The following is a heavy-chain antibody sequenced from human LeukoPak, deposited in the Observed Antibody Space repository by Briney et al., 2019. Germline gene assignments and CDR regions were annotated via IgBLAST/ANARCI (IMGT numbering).Heavy chain of an antibody. D-gene: IGHD2-2*02. CDR2: IRYDGSEK. Sequence: GGSLRLSCAASGFTFSRHGMHWVRQAPGKGLEWVAFIRYDGSEKYYADSVKGRFTISRDNSENTLYLQMNSLRPEDTAVYYCARGSEYQLLYYAFDIWGQGTMVTVSS. V-gene: IGHV3-30*02. CDR1: GFTFSRHG. CDR3: ARGSEYQLLYYAFDI. J-gene: IGHJ3*02.